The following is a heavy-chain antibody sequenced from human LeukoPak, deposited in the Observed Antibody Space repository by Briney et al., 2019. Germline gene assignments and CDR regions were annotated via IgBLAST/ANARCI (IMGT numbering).Heavy chain of an antibody. Sequence: PSETLSLTCTVAGGSMTSYYCTWTRQPPGKGLEWIGYIYHSGTTNYNPSLKSRVTISVDTSKNQFSLKLSSVTAAGTAVYYCATEGIAAGYFDLWGRGTLVTVSS. J-gene: IGHJ2*01. CDR2: IYHSGTT. V-gene: IGHV4-59*12. D-gene: IGHD6-25*01. CDR1: GGSMTSYY. CDR3: ATEGIAAGYFDL.